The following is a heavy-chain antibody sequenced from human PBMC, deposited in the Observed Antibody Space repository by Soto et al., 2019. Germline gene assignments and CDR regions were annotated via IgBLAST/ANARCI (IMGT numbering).Heavy chain of an antibody. V-gene: IGHV3-74*01. J-gene: IGHJ4*02. CDR2: LKPDGTTI. CDR3: VREGYWSLDF. D-gene: IGHD2-15*01. CDR1: GFTFRSYG. Sequence: GGSLRLSCAASGFTFRSYGMHWVRQTPGKGLVWVSLLKPDGTTIQYADSVRGRFTISRDNAKNTLYLQMSSLRAEDTAIYYCVREGYWSLDFWGQGALVTVSS.